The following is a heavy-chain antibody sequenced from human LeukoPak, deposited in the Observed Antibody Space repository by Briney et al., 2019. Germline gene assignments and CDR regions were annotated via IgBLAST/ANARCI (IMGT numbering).Heavy chain of an antibody. V-gene: IGHV5-51*01. Sequence: AGESLKISCKGSGYSFTSYWIGWVRQMPGKGLEWMGIIYPGDSDTRYSPSFQGQVTISADKSISTAYLQWSSLKASDTAMYYCARHRPNGHLWGELSGGIDYWGQGTLVTVSS. J-gene: IGHJ4*02. D-gene: IGHD3-16*02. CDR3: ARHRPNGHLWGELSGGIDY. CDR1: GYSFTSYW. CDR2: IYPGDSDT.